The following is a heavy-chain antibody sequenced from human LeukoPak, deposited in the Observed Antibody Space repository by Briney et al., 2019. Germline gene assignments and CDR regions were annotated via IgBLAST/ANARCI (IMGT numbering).Heavy chain of an antibody. Sequence: GGSLRLSCAASGFTFSSYAMSWVRQAPGKGLEWVSAISGSGGSTSYADSVKGRFTISRDNSKNTLYLQMNSLRAEDTAVYYCAKGRTAAGTVGSNPPNWFDPWGQGTLVTVSS. V-gene: IGHV3-23*01. D-gene: IGHD6-13*01. CDR1: GFTFSSYA. J-gene: IGHJ5*02. CDR3: AKGRTAAGTVGSNPPNWFDP. CDR2: ISGSGGST.